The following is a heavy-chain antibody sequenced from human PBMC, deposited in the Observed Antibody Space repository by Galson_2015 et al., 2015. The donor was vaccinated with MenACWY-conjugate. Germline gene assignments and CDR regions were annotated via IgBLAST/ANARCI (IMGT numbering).Heavy chain of an antibody. V-gene: IGHV3-53*01. Sequence: SLRLSCAASGFTVSTNYMNWVRRAPGKGLQWVSDIYPGGNTYYVDSVEGRFTISRDHSKNTLYLQMNSLRVDDTAVYYCVREDNWAFHYWGQGTQVTVSS. CDR2: IYPGGNT. CDR1: GFTVSTNY. CDR3: VREDNWAFHY. D-gene: IGHD1-1*01. J-gene: IGHJ4*02.